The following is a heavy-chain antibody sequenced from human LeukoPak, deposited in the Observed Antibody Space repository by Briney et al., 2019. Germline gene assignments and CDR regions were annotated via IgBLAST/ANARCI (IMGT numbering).Heavy chain of an antibody. V-gene: IGHV4-39*01. CDR2: IYYSGST. J-gene: IGHJ6*03. CDR3: ARLRWSGYYYYYMDV. Sequence: PSETLSLTCTVSGDSISSSSYYWGWIRQPPGKGLEWIGSIYYSGSTYYNPSLKSRVTISVDTSKNQFSLKLSSVTAADTAVYYCARLRWSGYYYYYMDVWGKGTTVTVSS. D-gene: IGHD3-3*01. CDR1: GDSISSSSYY.